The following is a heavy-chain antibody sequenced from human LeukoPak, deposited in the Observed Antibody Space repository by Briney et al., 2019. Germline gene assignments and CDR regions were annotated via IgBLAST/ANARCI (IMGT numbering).Heavy chain of an antibody. J-gene: IGHJ4*02. D-gene: IGHD4-11*01. CDR3: ARWGNDYSQFDS. CDR2: VSGSGDNT. Sequence: KPGGSLRLSCAASGFTFSDYYMSWIRQAPGKGLEWVSVVSGSGDNTNYADSVKGRFTISRDNSKNTLFLQMNSLRTEDTAVYFCARWGNDYSQFDSWGQGTLVTVS. V-gene: IGHV3-11*03. CDR1: GFTFSDYY.